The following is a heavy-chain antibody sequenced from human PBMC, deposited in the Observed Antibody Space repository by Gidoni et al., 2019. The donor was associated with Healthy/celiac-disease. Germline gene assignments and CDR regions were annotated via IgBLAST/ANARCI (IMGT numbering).Heavy chain of an antibody. V-gene: IGHV3-9*01. CDR1: GFPFDDYA. CDR2: ISWNSGSI. D-gene: IGHD2-8*01. Sequence: GFPFDDYAMHWVRQAPGKGLEWVSGISWNSGSIGYADSVKGRFTISSDNAKNSLYLQMNSLRAEDTALYYCAKDLYEGGFDYWGQGTLVTVSS. CDR3: AKDLYEGGFDY. J-gene: IGHJ4*02.